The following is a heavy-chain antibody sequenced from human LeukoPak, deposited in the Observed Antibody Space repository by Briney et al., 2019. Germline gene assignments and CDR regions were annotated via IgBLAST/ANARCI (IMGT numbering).Heavy chain of an antibody. CDR1: GFTLSNAW. J-gene: IGHJ4*02. CDR3: TTDDYGDLFDY. CDR2: IKSKTDGGTT. V-gene: IGHV3-15*01. D-gene: IGHD4-17*01. Sequence: PGGSLRLSCAASGFTLSNAWMSWVRQAPGKGLEWVGRIKSKTDGGTTDYAAPVKGRFTISRDDSKNTLYLQMNSLKTEDTAVYYCTTDDYGDLFDYWGQGTLVTVSS.